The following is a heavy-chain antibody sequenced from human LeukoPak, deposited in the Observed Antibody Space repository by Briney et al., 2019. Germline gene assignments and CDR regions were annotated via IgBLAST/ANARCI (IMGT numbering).Heavy chain of an antibody. Sequence: PGGSLRLSCAASGFTFTTYAMSWVRQAPGKGLEWVSGISGSGVSTYYADSVKGRFTISRDNSKNTLYLQMNSLRAEDTAVYYCAKDFSRIVVVPADMGYWGQGTLVTVSS. CDR3: AKDFSRIVVVPADMGY. V-gene: IGHV3-23*01. D-gene: IGHD2-2*01. CDR1: GFTFTTYA. CDR2: ISGSGVST. J-gene: IGHJ4*02.